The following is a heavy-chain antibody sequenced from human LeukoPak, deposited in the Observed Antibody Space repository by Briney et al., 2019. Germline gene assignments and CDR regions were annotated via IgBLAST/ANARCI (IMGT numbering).Heavy chain of an antibody. Sequence: SETLSLTCAVYGGSFSGYYWSWIRQPPGKGLEWIGEINHSGSTNYNPSLKSRVTISVETSKNQFSLKLSSVTAADTAVYYCARGRGYSYGIYYYYYYMDVWGEGTTVTVSS. V-gene: IGHV4-34*01. CDR3: ARGRGYSYGIYYYYYYMDV. J-gene: IGHJ6*03. D-gene: IGHD5-18*01. CDR1: GGSFSGYY. CDR2: INHSGST.